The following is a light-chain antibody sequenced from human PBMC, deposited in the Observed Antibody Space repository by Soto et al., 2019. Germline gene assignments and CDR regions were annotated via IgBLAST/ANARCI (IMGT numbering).Light chain of an antibody. CDR1: QSLVYSNGNAY. CDR3: MQGTHWPWT. V-gene: IGKV2-30*01. Sequence: DAVLTQSPLSLPVTLGQPAAISCRSSQSLVYSNGNAYLIWFQQRPGQSPRRLIYQVSTRDAGVTDRFRGSGSGTYFTLTISRVEAEDVGLYYCMQGTHWPWTFGQGTKVESK. J-gene: IGKJ1*01. CDR2: QVS.